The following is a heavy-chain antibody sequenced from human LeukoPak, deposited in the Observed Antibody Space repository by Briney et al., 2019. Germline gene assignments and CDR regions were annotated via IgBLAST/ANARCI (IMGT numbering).Heavy chain of an antibody. D-gene: IGHD3-3*01. Sequence: ASVTVSCTASGGTFSSYAISWVRQAPGQGLEWMGGIIPIFGTANYAQKFQGRVTITADESTSTAYMELSSLRSEDMAVYYCASSPKYDFWSGYLPRGRGHYYYGMDVWGQGTTVTVSS. CDR1: GGTFSSYA. CDR3: ASSPKYDFWSGYLPRGRGHYYYGMDV. V-gene: IGHV1-69*13. J-gene: IGHJ6*02. CDR2: IIPIFGTA.